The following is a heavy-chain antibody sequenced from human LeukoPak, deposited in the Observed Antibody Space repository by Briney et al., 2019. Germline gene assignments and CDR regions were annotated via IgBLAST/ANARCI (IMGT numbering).Heavy chain of an antibody. CDR2: IYYSGST. Sequence: PSETLSLTCTVSGGSISSSSYYWGWIRQPPGKGLECIGSIYYSGSTYYNPSLKSRVTISVDTSKNQFSLKLSSETAADTAVYYCARDRGIAARPGFFDYWGQGTLVTVSS. CDR1: GGSISSSSYY. D-gene: IGHD6-6*01. V-gene: IGHV4-39*07. J-gene: IGHJ4*02. CDR3: ARDRGIAARPGFFDY.